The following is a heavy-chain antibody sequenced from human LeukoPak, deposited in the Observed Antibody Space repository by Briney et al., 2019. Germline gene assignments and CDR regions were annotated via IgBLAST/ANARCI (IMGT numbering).Heavy chain of an antibody. Sequence: GASVKVSCKASGCTFTSYDINWVRQATGQGLEWMGWMNPNSGNTGYAQKFQGRVTMTRNTSISTAYMELSSLRSEDAAVYYCARGGPRGDSCDYWGQGTLVTVSS. J-gene: IGHJ4*02. CDR1: GCTFTSYD. D-gene: IGHD2-15*01. CDR2: MNPNSGNT. V-gene: IGHV1-8*01. CDR3: ARGGPRGDSCDY.